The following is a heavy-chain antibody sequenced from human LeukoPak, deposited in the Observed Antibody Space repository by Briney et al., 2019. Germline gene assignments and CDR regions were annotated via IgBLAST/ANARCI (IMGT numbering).Heavy chain of an antibody. V-gene: IGHV3-33*08. D-gene: IGHD3-16*01. CDR1: GFTFSTYG. CDR3: ARGATISHLGAGY. Sequence: PGGSLRLSCAASGFTFSTYGLHWVRQAPGKGLEWVAVIWYDGSNKYYADSVKGRFTISRDNSKNTLYLQMNSLRAEDTAVYYCARGATISHLGAGYWGQGTLVTVSS. J-gene: IGHJ4*02. CDR2: IWYDGSNK.